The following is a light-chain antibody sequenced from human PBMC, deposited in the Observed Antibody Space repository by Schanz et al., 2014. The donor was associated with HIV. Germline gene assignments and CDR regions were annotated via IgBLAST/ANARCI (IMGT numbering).Light chain of an antibody. CDR1: SSDVGAYNH. Sequence: QSALTQPASMAGSPGQSITLSCTGTSSDVGAYNHVSWYQQHPGKAPKLLIFGVSHRPSGVPARFSGSKSGNTASLTVSGLQAEDEADYYCNSYVGNSVWVFGGGTKLTVL. CDR3: NSYVGNSVWV. J-gene: IGLJ3*02. CDR2: GVS. V-gene: IGLV2-14*03.